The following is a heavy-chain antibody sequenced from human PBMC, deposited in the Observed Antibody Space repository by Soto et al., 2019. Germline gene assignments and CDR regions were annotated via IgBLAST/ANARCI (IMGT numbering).Heavy chain of an antibody. D-gene: IGHD5-18*01. CDR2: ISYDGSNK. CDR3: ARDQIAGYSYFPYWYFDL. V-gene: IGHV3-30-3*01. CDR1: GFTFSSYA. J-gene: IGHJ2*01. Sequence: QVQLVESGGGVVQPGRSLRLSCAASGFTFSSYAMHWVRQAPGKGLEWVAVISYDGSNKYYADSVKGRFTISRDNSKNTLYLQMNSLRAEDTAVYYCARDQIAGYSYFPYWYFDLWGRGTLVTVSS.